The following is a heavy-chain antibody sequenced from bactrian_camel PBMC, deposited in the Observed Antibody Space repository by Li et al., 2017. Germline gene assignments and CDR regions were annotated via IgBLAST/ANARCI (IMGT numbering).Heavy chain of an antibody. CDR1: GYTGISAC. D-gene: IGHD2*01. V-gene: IGHV3S6*01. CDR3: AARIKTFGMGSPLLHPTDFAY. CDR2: IFGQESAT. Sequence: HVQLVESGGGSVQAGGSLRLSCGVSGYTGISACLAWFRQGQGTDRQGIAQIFGQESATYADSVKGRFTLSRDSAKNTIELQMDNLKPEDTAMYYCAARIKTFGMGSPLLHPTDFAYWGQGTQVTVS. J-gene: IGHJ6*01.